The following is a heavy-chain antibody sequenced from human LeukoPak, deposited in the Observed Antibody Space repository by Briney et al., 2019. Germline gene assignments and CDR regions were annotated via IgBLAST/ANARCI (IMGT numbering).Heavy chain of an antibody. CDR2: ISGSGGST. V-gene: IGHV3-23*01. CDR1: GFTFSSYA. D-gene: IGHD5-24*01. Sequence: GGSLRLSCAASGFTFSSYAMSWVRQAPGKGLEWVSAISGSGGSTYYADSVKGRFTISRDNSKNTLYLLMNSLRAEDTAVYYCAKDQGGYNAGGYYGMDVWGQGTTVTVSS. CDR3: AKDQGGYNAGGYYGMDV. J-gene: IGHJ6*02.